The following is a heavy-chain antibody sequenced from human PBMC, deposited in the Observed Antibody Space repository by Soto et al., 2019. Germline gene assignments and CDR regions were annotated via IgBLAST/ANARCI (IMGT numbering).Heavy chain of an antibody. CDR2: VNPNNGDT. Sequence: QVQLVQSGAELKKPGASVKVSCKASGYTFSNYDMNWVRQATGQGPEWIGWVNPNNGDTGYAQKFRGRVTLTTDISTTTAYMELTSLRSEDTAMYYCAKVSRKGSAIDFDYWGQGTLITVSS. CDR1: GYTFSNYD. V-gene: IGHV1-8*01. CDR3: AKVSRKGSAIDFDY. J-gene: IGHJ4*02. D-gene: IGHD3-10*01.